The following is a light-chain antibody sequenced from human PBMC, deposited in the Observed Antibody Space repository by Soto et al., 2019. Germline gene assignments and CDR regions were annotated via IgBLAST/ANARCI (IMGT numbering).Light chain of an antibody. J-gene: IGKJ1*01. Sequence: EIVLTQSPAILSLSPGERATLSCRASQSVGRYLVWYQQKPGLAPSLLIYDASNRATGVPARFSGSGSGTDLTLTISSLESEDFAVYYCQHRNNWPWTLGQGTKVDIK. CDR2: DAS. CDR3: QHRNNWPWT. V-gene: IGKV3-11*01. CDR1: QSVGRY.